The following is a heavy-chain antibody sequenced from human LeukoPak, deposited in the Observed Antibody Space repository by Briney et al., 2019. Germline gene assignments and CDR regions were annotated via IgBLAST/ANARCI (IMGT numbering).Heavy chain of an antibody. CDR2: INSDGINT. D-gene: IGHD6-13*01. CDR1: GFTFSNYW. CDR3: ARTEISLWSSSSFDAFDI. Sequence: GGSLRLSCAASGFTFSNYWMHWVRQAPGKGLVWVSRINSDGINTSYADSVKGRFTISRDNSKNTLYLQMNSLRAEDTAVYYCARTEISLWSSSSFDAFDIWGQGTMVTVSS. V-gene: IGHV3-74*01. J-gene: IGHJ3*02.